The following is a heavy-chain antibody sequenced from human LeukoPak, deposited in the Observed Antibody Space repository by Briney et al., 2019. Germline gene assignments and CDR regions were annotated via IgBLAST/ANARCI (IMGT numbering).Heavy chain of an antibody. CDR1: GFTVSSNY. V-gene: IGHV3-53*01. CDR2: IYSGGST. D-gene: IGHD3-16*02. CDR3: ALSRHGELRLGELSLNY. J-gene: IGHJ4*02. Sequence: GGSLRLSCAASGFTVSSNYMSWVRQAPGKGLEWVSVIYSGGSTYYADSVKGRFTISRDNSKNTLYLQKNSLRAEDTAVYYCALSRHGELRLGELSLNYWGQGTLVTVSS.